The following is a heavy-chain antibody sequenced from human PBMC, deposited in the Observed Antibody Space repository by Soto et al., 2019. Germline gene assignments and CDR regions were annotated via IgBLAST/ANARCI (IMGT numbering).Heavy chain of an antibody. CDR3: ARVGLSYYGSGSYNWFDP. D-gene: IGHD3-10*01. J-gene: IGHJ5*02. CDR2: MNPNSGNT. V-gene: IGHV1-8*01. CDR1: GYTFSSYD. Sequence: GASVKISCKGSGYTFSSYDINGVRQATGQGLEWMGWMNPNSGNTGYAQKFQGRVTMTRNTSISTAYMELSSLRSEDTAVYYCARVGLSYYGSGSYNWFDPWGQGTLVTVSS.